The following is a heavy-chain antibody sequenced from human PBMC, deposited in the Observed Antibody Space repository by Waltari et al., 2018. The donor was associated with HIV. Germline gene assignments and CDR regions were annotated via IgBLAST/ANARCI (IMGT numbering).Heavy chain of an antibody. CDR2: ISTYNEDT. Sequence: QVHLVQSGTEMKKPGASVTVSCKATGYTFTSYGMTWVRQAPGQGPEWMGWISTYNEDTSYAQKFQGRITLTTDTSTNTAFMDLRDLRLDDTAVYYCARDLFMVFGVAPGHWGQGTLVTVSS. J-gene: IGHJ4*02. CDR1: GYTFTSYG. D-gene: IGHD3-3*01. V-gene: IGHV1-18*01. CDR3: ARDLFMVFGVAPGH.